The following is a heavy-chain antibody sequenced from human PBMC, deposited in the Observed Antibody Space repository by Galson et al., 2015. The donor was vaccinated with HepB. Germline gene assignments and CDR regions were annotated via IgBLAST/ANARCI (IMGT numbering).Heavy chain of an antibody. CDR3: ARDLGYDSDGHNPGFWNFDL. V-gene: IGHV4-31*03. CDR1: GASITSGGHY. Sequence: LSLTCTVSGASITSGGHYWSWIRQRPGKGLEWIGYIYYSGSAHYNPSLKSRLTMSVDTSKNHFSLNLSSVTAADTAVYYCARDLGYDSDGHNPGFWNFDLWGRGTLVIVSS. J-gene: IGHJ2*01. CDR2: IYYSGSA. D-gene: IGHD3-22*01.